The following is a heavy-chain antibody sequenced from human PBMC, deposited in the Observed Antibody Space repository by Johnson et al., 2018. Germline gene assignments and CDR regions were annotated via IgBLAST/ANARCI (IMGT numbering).Heavy chain of an antibody. J-gene: IGHJ6*03. V-gene: IGHV1-69*09. CDR3: ARAIREVVVVTAVYYYMDV. CDR1: GGTFSSYT. D-gene: IGHD2-21*02. CDR2: IIPLLGIA. Sequence: VQLVESGAEVKKPGSSVKVSCKASGGTFSSYTISWVRQAPGQGLEWMGRIIPLLGIANYAQKFQGRVTMTRNTSISTAYMELRGLRSEDTAVYYCARAIREVVVVTAVYYYMDVWGKGTTVTVSS.